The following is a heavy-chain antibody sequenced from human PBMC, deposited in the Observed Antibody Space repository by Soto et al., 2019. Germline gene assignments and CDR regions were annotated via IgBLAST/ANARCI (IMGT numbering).Heavy chain of an antibody. D-gene: IGHD4-17*01. V-gene: IGHV4-59*08. Sequence: PSETLSLTCTVSGGSISSYYWSWIRQPPGKGLEWIGYMYFRGSTNYNPSLKSRVTISVDTSKNQFSLKLSSVTAADTAVYYCARHRSPVTTFDYWGQGTLVTSPQ. J-gene: IGHJ4*02. CDR2: MYFRGST. CDR1: GGSISSYY. CDR3: ARHRSPVTTFDY.